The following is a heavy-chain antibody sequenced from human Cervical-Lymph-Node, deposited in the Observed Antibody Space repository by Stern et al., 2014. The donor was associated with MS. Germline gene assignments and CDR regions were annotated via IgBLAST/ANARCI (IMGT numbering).Heavy chain of an antibody. CDR2: FDPEPGEI. Sequence: QVQLVQSGAEVKKPGASVKISCKVSGYTLSELSMHWVRQAPGHGPEWIGGFDPEPGEIIYGQKFQGRVTMTEDTSTDTAFMEISSLRSEDTAVYYCTTGRNIVATILFDYWGQGTLVTVSS. CDR3: TTGRNIVATILFDY. J-gene: IGHJ4*02. V-gene: IGHV1-24*01. D-gene: IGHD5-12*01. CDR1: GYTLSELS.